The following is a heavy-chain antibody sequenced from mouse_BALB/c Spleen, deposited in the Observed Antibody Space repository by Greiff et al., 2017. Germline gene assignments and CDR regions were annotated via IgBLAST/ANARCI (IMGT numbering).Heavy chain of an antibody. D-gene: IGHD2-2*01. CDR2: IYPGGGYT. Sequence: QVQLQQSGAELVRPGTSVKISCKASGYTFTNYWLGWVKQRPGHGLEWIGDIYPGGGYTNYNEKFKGKATLTADTSSSTAYMQLSSLTSEDSAVYFCAREEGYDGFAYWGQGTLVTVSA. J-gene: IGHJ3*01. V-gene: IGHV1-63*02. CDR3: AREEGYDGFAY. CDR1: GYTFTNYW.